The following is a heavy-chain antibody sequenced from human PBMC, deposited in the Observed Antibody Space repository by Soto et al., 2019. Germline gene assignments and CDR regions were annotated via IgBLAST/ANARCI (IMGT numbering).Heavy chain of an antibody. CDR2: ISAYNGNT. CDR3: ARDRGRYALDY. J-gene: IGHJ4*02. CDR1: GYTFTNYG. V-gene: IGHV1-18*01. Sequence: QVQLVQSGAEVRKPGASVKVSCKASGYTFTNYGIIWVRQAPGQGLEWMGWISAYNGNTNYAQKPQGRXTXTXYTSTSTAYMELRSLRSDDTAVYYCARDRGRYALDYWGQGTLVTVSS. D-gene: IGHD1-26*01.